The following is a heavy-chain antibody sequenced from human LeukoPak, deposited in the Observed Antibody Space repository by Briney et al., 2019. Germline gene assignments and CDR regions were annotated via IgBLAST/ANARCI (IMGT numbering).Heavy chain of an antibody. CDR1: GFTFSSYA. J-gene: IGHJ4*02. V-gene: IGHV3-23*01. D-gene: IGHD3-3*01. CDR3: ARDLLNYDFWSGSFDY. CDR2: ISGSGGST. Sequence: PGGSLRLSCAASGFTFSSYAMSWVRQAPGKGLEWVSAISGSGGSTYYADSVKGRFTISRDNSKNTLYLQMNSLRAEDTAVYYCARDLLNYDFWSGSFDYWGQGTLVTVSS.